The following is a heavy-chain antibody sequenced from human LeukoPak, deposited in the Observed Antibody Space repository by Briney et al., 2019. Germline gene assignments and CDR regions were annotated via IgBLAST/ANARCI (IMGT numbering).Heavy chain of an antibody. Sequence: GASVKVSCKASGYRFTRYYIHWMRQAPGLGLEWIGIINPSDGGTTYTQKFQDRVTMTRDTSTSTVYMDLRSLRSEDTAVYLCAAYGSGTDAHIDYWGQGTLITVS. CDR1: GYRFTRYY. CDR2: INPSDGGT. J-gene: IGHJ4*02. CDR3: AAYGSGTDAHIDY. D-gene: IGHD3-10*01. V-gene: IGHV1-46*03.